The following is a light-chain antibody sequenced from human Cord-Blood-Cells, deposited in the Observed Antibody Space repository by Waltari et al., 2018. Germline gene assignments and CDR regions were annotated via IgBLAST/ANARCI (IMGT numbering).Light chain of an antibody. J-gene: IGKJ2*01. CDR1: QSISSY. Sequence: DIQMTQFPSSLSASVGDRVTITCRASQSISSYLNWYQQKPGKAPKLMIYAASSLQSGVPSRFSGSGSGTDFTLIISSLQPEDFATYYCQQSYSTPMYTFGQGTKLEIK. CDR2: AAS. CDR3: QQSYSTPMYT. V-gene: IGKV1-39*01.